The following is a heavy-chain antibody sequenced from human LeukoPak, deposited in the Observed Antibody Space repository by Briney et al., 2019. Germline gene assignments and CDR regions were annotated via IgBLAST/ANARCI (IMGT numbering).Heavy chain of an antibody. Sequence: PGRSLRLSCAASGFTFSSYGMHWARQAPGKGLEWVAVISDDGSNEFYADSVKGRFTISRDTSKNTVNLQMNSLRAEDTAVYYCARGPRIYYDFWSGYFRKAQYYFDYWGQGTLVTVSS. CDR3: ARGPRIYYDFWSGYFRKAQYYFDY. CDR1: GFTFSSYG. D-gene: IGHD3-3*01. V-gene: IGHV3-30*19. CDR2: ISDDGSNE. J-gene: IGHJ4*02.